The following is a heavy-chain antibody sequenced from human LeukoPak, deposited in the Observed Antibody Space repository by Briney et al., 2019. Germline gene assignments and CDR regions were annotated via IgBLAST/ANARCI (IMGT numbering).Heavy chain of an antibody. V-gene: IGHV1-2*02. CDR3: ARPAFKGTGSRCYFDY. D-gene: IGHD3/OR15-3a*01. J-gene: IGHJ4*02. Sequence: ASVKVSCKASGYTFTGYYMHWVRQAPGQGLEWMGWINPNSGGTNYAQKFQGRVTITADKSTSTAYMELSSLRSEDTAVYYCARPAFKGTGSRCYFDYWGQGTLVTVSS. CDR2: INPNSGGT. CDR1: GYTFTGYY.